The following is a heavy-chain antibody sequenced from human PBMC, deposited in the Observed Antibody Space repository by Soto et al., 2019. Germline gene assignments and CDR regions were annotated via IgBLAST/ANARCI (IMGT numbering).Heavy chain of an antibody. Sequence: QVQLQESGPGLVKPSQTLSLTCTVSGGSISSGDYYWSWIRQPPGKGLEWIGYIYYSGSTYYNPSLKRRVTISVDTSKNQFSLKLSSVTAADTAVYYCASKYYYGSGSYSTWFDPWGQGTLVTVSS. CDR1: GGSISSGDYY. J-gene: IGHJ5*02. CDR3: ASKYYYGSGSYSTWFDP. CDR2: IYYSGST. D-gene: IGHD3-10*01. V-gene: IGHV4-30-4*01.